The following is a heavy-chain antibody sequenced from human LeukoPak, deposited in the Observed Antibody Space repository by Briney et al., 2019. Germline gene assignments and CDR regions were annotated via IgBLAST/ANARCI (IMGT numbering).Heavy chain of an antibody. J-gene: IGHJ4*02. CDR3: AKDLGGSYPMFDY. D-gene: IGHD1-26*01. CDR1: GFTFSSHG. CDR2: IWYDGSNK. V-gene: IGHV3-30*02. Sequence: GGSLRLSCAASGFTFSSHGMHWVRRPPAKGWEGVALIWYDGSNKYYADSVKGRFTISRDNSKNTLYLQMNSLRAEDTAVYYCAKDLGGSYPMFDYWSQGTLVTVSP.